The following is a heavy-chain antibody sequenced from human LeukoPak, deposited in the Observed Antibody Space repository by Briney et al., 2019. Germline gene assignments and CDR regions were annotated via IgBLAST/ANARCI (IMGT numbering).Heavy chain of an antibody. CDR3: ARGVAATGEFDY. Sequence: ASVKVSCKASGYTFTSYAMHWVRQATGQGLEWMGWMNPDSGNTGYAQKFQGRVNMTRKTFISTAYMELSSLRSEDTAVYYCARGVAATGEFDYWGQGTLVTVSS. CDR2: MNPDSGNT. J-gene: IGHJ4*02. CDR1: GYTFTSYA. D-gene: IGHD6-19*01. V-gene: IGHV1-8*02.